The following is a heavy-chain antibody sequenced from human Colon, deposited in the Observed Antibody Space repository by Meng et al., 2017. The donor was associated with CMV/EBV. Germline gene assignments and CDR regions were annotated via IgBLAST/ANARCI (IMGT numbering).Heavy chain of an antibody. J-gene: IGHJ4*02. CDR3: ARVSGGEAGTFDY. D-gene: IGHD6-13*01. CDR1: GFTFSSYA. Sequence: GESLKISCAASGFTFSSYAIHWVRQAPGKGLEWVTIISYDGSNKFYAASVRGRFTISRDNSKNTVYLQMNSLRAEDTAVYYCARVSGGEAGTFDYWGQGTLVTVSS. CDR2: ISYDGSNK. V-gene: IGHV3-30-3*01.